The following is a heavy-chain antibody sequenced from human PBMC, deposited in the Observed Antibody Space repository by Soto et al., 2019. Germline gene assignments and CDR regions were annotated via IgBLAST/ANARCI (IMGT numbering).Heavy chain of an antibody. V-gene: IGHV1-2*04. Sequence: ASVKVSCKASGYTFTGYYMHWVRQAPGQGLEWMGWINPNSGGTNYAQKFQGWVTMTRDTSISTAYMELSRLRTEDTAVYYCAKDWRWEQQIYGMNVWGQGTTVTVSS. J-gene: IGHJ6*02. CDR1: GYTFTGYY. D-gene: IGHD1-26*01. CDR3: AKDWRWEQQIYGMNV. CDR2: INPNSGGT.